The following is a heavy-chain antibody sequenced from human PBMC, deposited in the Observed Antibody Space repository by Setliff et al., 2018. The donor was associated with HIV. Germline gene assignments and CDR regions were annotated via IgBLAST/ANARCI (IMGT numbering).Heavy chain of an antibody. CDR1: GFTFSSYS. Sequence: PGGSLRLSCAASGFTFSSYSMNWVRQAPGKGLEWVSYISSSSSYTHYADSVKGRFTISRDNSKNTLYLQMNSLRADDTAVYYCAKVEIAVAGHDAFDIWGQGTMVTVSS. V-gene: IGHV3-21*01. CDR2: ISSSSSYT. D-gene: IGHD6-19*01. CDR3: AKVEIAVAGHDAFDI. J-gene: IGHJ3*02.